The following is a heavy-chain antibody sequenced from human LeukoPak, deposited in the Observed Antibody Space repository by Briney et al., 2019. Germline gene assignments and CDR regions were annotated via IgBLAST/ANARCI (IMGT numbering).Heavy chain of an antibody. Sequence: PSETLSLTCTVSGGSISSGSYYWSWIRQPAGKGLEWIGRIYTSGSTNYNPSLKSRVTISVDTSKNQFSLKLSSVTAADTAVYYCAREIGYSSSMRPWSQGTLVTVSS. V-gene: IGHV4-61*02. CDR1: GGSISSGSYY. CDR2: IYTSGST. J-gene: IGHJ5*02. D-gene: IGHD6-6*01. CDR3: AREIGYSSSMRP.